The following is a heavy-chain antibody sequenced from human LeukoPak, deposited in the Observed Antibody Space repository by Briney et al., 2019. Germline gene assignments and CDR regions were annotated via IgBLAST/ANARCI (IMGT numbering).Heavy chain of an antibody. CDR2: IYHSGST. J-gene: IGHJ5*02. Sequence: SETLSLTCAVSGYSISSGYYWGWIRQPPGKGLEWTGSIYHSGSTYYNPSLKSRVTISVDTSKNQFSLKLSSVTAADTAVYYCARTLGYRSSTSCYGWWFDPWGQGTLVTVSS. CDR1: GYSISSGYY. D-gene: IGHD2-2*01. CDR3: ARTLGYRSSTSCYGWWFDP. V-gene: IGHV4-38-2*01.